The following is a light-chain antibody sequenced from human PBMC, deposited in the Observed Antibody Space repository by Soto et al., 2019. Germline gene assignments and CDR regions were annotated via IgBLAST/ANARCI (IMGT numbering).Light chain of an antibody. CDR3: QQYDSSPLT. Sequence: DIQMTQSPSTLSASVGDRVSITCRASQSISTWLAWYQQKPGKAPKLLIYKASTLESGVPSRFSGSRSGTEFTLTISSLQTDDFAPYYCQQYDSSPLTFGGGTKVEIK. V-gene: IGKV1-5*03. CDR2: KAS. J-gene: IGKJ4*01. CDR1: QSISTW.